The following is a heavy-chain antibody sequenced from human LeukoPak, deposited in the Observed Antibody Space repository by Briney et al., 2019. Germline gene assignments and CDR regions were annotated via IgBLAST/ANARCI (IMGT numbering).Heavy chain of an antibody. V-gene: IGHV1-46*01. D-gene: IGHD2-15*01. Sequence: ASVKVSCKASGYTFTSYGISWVRQAPGQGLEWMGIINPSGGSTSYAQKFQGRVTMTRDTSTSTVYMELSSLRSEDTAVYYCARDPSFGSGGSDRGYYYYMDVWGKGTTVTISS. J-gene: IGHJ6*03. CDR2: INPSGGST. CDR3: ARDPSFGSGGSDRGYYYYMDV. CDR1: GYTFTSYG.